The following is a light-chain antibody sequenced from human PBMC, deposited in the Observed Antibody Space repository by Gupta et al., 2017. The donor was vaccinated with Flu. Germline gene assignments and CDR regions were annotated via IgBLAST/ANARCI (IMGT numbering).Light chain of an antibody. CDR2: EDS. CDR3: QSYDGSNPMV. Sequence: FVLTQPRSVSESPGKTVTISCTRSSGNIAYDYVQWYQQRPGSSPTTVIYEDSQRPSGVPDRFSGSIDRSSNSASLTISGLQTEDEADYYCQSYDGSNPMVFGGGTKLTVL. CDR1: SGNIAYDY. J-gene: IGLJ3*02. V-gene: IGLV6-57*01.